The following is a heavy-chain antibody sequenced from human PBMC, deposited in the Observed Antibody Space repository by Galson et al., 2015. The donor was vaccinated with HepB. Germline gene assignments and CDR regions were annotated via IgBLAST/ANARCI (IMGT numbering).Heavy chain of an antibody. J-gene: IGHJ4*02. Sequence: SLRLSCAASGFTFSSYAMSRVRQAPGKGLEWVSAISGSGGSTYYADSVKGRFTISRDNSKNTLYLQMNSLRAEDTAVYYCAKTSEATVSPFDYWGQGTLVTVSS. CDR2: ISGSGGST. CDR3: AKTSEATVSPFDY. V-gene: IGHV3-23*01. CDR1: GFTFSSYA. D-gene: IGHD4-11*01.